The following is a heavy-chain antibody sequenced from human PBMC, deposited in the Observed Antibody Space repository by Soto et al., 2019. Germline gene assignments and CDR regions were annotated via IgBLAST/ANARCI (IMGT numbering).Heavy chain of an antibody. Sequence: GESLKISCQGSGYSFTSYWIGWVRQRPGKGLEWMGRINPSDSYTTYSPSFQGHVTISTDKSFSTAYLQWSGLKASDTAMCYCARLGYCTGTSCYTFDSWGQGTLVTVSS. CDR1: GYSFTSYW. J-gene: IGHJ4*02. CDR3: ARLGYCTGTSCYTFDS. D-gene: IGHD2-2*02. CDR2: INPSDSYT. V-gene: IGHV5-10-1*01.